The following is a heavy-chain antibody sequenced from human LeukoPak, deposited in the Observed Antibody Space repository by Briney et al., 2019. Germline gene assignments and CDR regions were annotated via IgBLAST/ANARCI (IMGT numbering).Heavy chain of an antibody. D-gene: IGHD3-10*01. Sequence: ASVKVSCKASGYTFTGYYMHWVRQAPGQGLEWMGWINPNSGGTNYAQKFQGRVTMTRDTSISTACMELSRLRSDDTAVYYCARVPPYYGSPFDYWGQGTLVTVSS. CDR3: ARVPPYYGSPFDY. CDR2: INPNSGGT. J-gene: IGHJ4*02. V-gene: IGHV1-2*02. CDR1: GYTFTGYY.